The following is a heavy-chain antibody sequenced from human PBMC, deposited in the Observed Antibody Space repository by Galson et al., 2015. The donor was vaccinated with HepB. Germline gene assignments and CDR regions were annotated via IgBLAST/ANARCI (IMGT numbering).Heavy chain of an antibody. CDR2: IKSGGNT. CDR3: ARDIAGNYYAFDI. J-gene: IGHJ3*02. CDR1: GFTVSSNY. D-gene: IGHD1-7*01. Sequence: SLRLSCAASGFTVSSNYMTWVRQAPGKGLEWVSLIKSGGNTYYADSVKGRFTISRDDSKNTLSLQMNSPRAEDTAVYYCARDIAGNYYAFDIWGQGTMVPVSS. V-gene: IGHV3-66*01.